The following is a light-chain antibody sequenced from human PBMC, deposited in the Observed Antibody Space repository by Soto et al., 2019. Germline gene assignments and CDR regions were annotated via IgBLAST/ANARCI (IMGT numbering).Light chain of an antibody. Sequence: EIVLTQSPGTLSLSPGERATLSCRATESVVSNYLAWYQLKPGQAPRLLIYDASSRATGIPDRFSGSGSGTDFTLTISRLEPVDFAVYYCQQYGSIPWTFGQGTKVDI. CDR3: QQYGSIPWT. V-gene: IGKV3-20*01. CDR1: ESVVSNY. J-gene: IGKJ1*01. CDR2: DAS.